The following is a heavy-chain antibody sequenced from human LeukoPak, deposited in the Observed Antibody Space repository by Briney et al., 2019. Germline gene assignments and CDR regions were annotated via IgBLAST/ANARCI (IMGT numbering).Heavy chain of an antibody. Sequence: PGGSLRLSCAFSVFTFSSFSMNWVRQAPGKGLECGSSISSMSGYIHYADSLKGRFTISRDDPKSSRYLQMNSLRAEDTAVYYCARDMGLTTVTTVFAFDIWGQGKMVTASS. CDR3: ARDMGLTTVTTVFAFDI. CDR1: VFTFSSFS. D-gene: IGHD4-17*01. CDR2: ISSMSGYI. J-gene: IGHJ3*02. V-gene: IGHV3-21*01.